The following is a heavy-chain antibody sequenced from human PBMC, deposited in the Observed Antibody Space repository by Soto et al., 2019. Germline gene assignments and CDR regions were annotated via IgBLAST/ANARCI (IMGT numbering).Heavy chain of an antibody. D-gene: IGHD3-22*01. CDR2: ISYDGSNK. V-gene: IGHV3-30*18. J-gene: IGHJ4*02. CDR1: GFTFSSYG. CDR3: AKDHYDSSGYYYFDY. Sequence: QVQLVESGGGVVQPGRSLRLSCAASGFTFSSYGMHWVRQAPGKGLEWVAVISYDGSNKYYADSVKGRFTISRDNSKNTLYLQMNSLRAEDTAVYYCAKDHYDSSGYYYFDYWGQGTLVTVSS.